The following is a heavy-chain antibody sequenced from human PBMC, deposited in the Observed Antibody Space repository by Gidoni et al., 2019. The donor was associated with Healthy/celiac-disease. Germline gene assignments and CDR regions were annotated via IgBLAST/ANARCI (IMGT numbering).Heavy chain of an antibody. D-gene: IGHD3-10*01. Sequence: EVQLVESGGGLVQPGGSLRLSCAASGFTFSSYAMRWVRQAPGKGLEWVSAISGSGGSTYYADSVKGRFTISRDNSKNTLYLQMNSLRAEDTAVYYCATTITMVRGVMRDNWGQGTMVTVSS. J-gene: IGHJ3*02. CDR1: GFTFSSYA. V-gene: IGHV3-23*04. CDR3: ATTITMVRGVMRDN. CDR2: ISGSGGST.